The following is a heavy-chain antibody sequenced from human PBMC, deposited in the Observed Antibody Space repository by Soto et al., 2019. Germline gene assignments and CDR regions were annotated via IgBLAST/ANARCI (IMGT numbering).Heavy chain of an antibody. D-gene: IGHD1-26*01. CDR3: ARASVGATPMDY. CDR1: GYTFTSYA. Sequence: QVQLVQSGAEVKKPGASVKVSCKASGYTFTSYAMHWVRQAPGQRLEWMGWINAGNGNTKYSQKFQGRVTITRDTSASKAYMELSSLRSEDTAVYYCARASVGATPMDYWGQGTLVTVSS. J-gene: IGHJ4*02. V-gene: IGHV1-3*01. CDR2: INAGNGNT.